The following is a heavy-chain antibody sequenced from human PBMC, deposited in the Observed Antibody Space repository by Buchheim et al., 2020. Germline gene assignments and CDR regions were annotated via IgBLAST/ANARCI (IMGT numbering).Heavy chain of an antibody. V-gene: IGHV4-59*01. D-gene: IGHD4-17*01. CDR2: IYYSGST. CDR1: GGSIGSYY. CDR3: ARVVKSWVTNYFDY. J-gene: IGHJ4*02. Sequence: QVQLQESGPGLVKPSETLSLTCTVSGGSIGSYYWSWIRQPPGKGLEWIGYIYYSGSTNYNPSLKSRVTISVDTSKNQFSLKLSSVTAADTAVYYCARVVKSWVTNYFDYWGQGTL.